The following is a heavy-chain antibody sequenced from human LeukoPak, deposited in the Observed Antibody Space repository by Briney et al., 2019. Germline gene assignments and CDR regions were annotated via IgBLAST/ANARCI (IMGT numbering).Heavy chain of an antibody. CDR3: ARLRIMITFGGVIASNGMDV. V-gene: IGHV3-48*03. J-gene: IGHJ6*02. CDR1: GFTFSSYE. CDR2: ISSSGSTI. D-gene: IGHD3-16*02. Sequence: GSLRLSCAASGFTFSSYEMNWVRQAPGKGLEWVSYISSSGSTIYYADSVKGRFTISRDNAKNSLYLQMNSLRAEDTAVYYCARLRIMITFGGVIASNGMDVWGQGTTVTVSS.